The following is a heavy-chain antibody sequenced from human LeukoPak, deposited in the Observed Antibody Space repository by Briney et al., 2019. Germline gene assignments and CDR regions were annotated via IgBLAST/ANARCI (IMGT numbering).Heavy chain of an antibody. CDR1: GYTFTSYD. J-gene: IGHJ4*02. D-gene: IGHD3-16*01. V-gene: IGHV1-8*01. CDR3: ARGRLITSPDY. CDR2: MDPNSGNT. Sequence: ASVKVSCKASGYTFTSYDINWVRQATEQGLEWMGWMDPNSGNTGYAQKFQGRVTMTRNTSISTAYMELSSLRSEDTAVYYRARGRLITSPDYWGQGTLVTVSS.